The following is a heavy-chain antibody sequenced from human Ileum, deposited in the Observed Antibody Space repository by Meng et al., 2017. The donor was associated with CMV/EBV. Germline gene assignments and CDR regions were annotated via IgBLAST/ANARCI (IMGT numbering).Heavy chain of an antibody. V-gene: IGHV4-39*07. CDR2: IYYTGNT. CDR3: ARVSYYGSGSYYRIGYYGMDV. CDR1: GGSVRSTSDY. Sequence: GSLRLSCTVSGGSVRSTSDYWGWIRQPPGKGLEWIGTIYYTGNTYYSPSLKSRVTILVDTSKNQFSLKLSSVTAADTAVYYCARVSYYGSGSYYRIGYYGMDVWGQGTTVTVSS. D-gene: IGHD3-10*01. J-gene: IGHJ6*02.